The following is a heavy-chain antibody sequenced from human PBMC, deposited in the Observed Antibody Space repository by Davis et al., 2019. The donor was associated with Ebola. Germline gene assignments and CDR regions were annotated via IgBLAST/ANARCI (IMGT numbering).Heavy chain of an antibody. CDR2: IKQDGREK. CDR1: GFIFSSHW. V-gene: IGHV3-7*03. Sequence: PGGSLRLSCAASGFIFSSHWMTWVRQSPGKGLEWVANIKQDGREKYYVDSVKGRFTISRDNAKNSLYLQMNSLRGEDTAVYYCASRPADTFYYGVFDYWGQGALVTVSS. CDR3: ASRPADTFYYGVFDY. D-gene: IGHD3-3*01. J-gene: IGHJ4*02.